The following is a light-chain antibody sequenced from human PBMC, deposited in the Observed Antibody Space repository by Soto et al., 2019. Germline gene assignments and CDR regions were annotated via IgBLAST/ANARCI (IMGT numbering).Light chain of an antibody. V-gene: IGKV3-11*01. Sequence: EIVLTQSPGTLSLSPGERATLSCRASQSVSNNYLAWYQQKPGQAPRLLIYGASNRATGIPARFSGSGSGTDFTLTISSLEPEDFAVYYCQQRSNWPPITFGHGTRLEIK. J-gene: IGKJ5*01. CDR2: GAS. CDR1: QSVSNNY. CDR3: QQRSNWPPIT.